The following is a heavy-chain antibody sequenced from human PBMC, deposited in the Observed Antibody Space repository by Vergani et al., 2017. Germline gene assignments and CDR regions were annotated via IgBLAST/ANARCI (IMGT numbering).Heavy chain of an antibody. CDR3: ARDRGGTNGVCYTLGNPFDY. CDR2: IIPILGIA. CDR1: GGTFSSYA. V-gene: IGHV1-69*04. J-gene: IGHJ4*02. Sequence: QVQLVQSGAEVKKPGSSVKVSCKASGGTFSSYAISWVRQAPGQGLEWMGRIIPILGIANYAQKFQGRVTITTDKSTSTAYMELSSLRSEETAVYYCARDRGGTNGVCYTLGNPFDYWGEGTLVTVSS. D-gene: IGHD2-8*01.